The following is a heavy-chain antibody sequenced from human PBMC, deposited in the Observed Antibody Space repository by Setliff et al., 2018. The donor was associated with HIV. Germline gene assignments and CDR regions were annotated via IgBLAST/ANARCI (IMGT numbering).Heavy chain of an antibody. D-gene: IGHD3-10*01. CDR3: SRGTYYKGLDP. J-gene: IGHJ5*02. Sequence: KTSETLSLTCVVSGGSINTGGYYWTWIRQVPGKGLEWIGSIYYTGTTNYNPSLESRLTISIDTSQNHFSLKLTSVTAADTALYFCSRGTYYKGLDPWGQGTLVTVS. V-gene: IGHV4-31*11. CDR1: GGSINTGGYY. CDR2: IYYTGTT.